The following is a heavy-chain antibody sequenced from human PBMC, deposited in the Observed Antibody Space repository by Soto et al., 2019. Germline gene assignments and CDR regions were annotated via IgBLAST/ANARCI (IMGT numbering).Heavy chain of an antibody. J-gene: IGHJ4*02. D-gene: IGHD5-12*01. CDR1: GFTFSSYS. CDR2: ISSVSSTI. Sequence: PGGSLRLSCAASGFTFSSYSMNWVRQAPGKGLEWVSYISSVSSTIYYADSVKGRFTISRDNAKNSLHLQMDSLRAEDTAVYYCVRYYDGGFDYWGRGTLVTVSS. V-gene: IGHV3-48*01. CDR3: VRYYDGGFDY.